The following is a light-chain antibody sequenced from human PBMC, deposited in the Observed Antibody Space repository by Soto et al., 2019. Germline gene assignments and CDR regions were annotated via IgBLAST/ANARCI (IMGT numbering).Light chain of an antibody. CDR3: QQRSNWQVT. CDR2: DAS. J-gene: IGKJ5*01. V-gene: IGKV3D-11*02. CDR1: QSVNSSY. Sequence: MVLTQSPSTLSLSPGERVTLSCRASQSVNSSYLAWYQHKPGQAPRLLIYDASNRATGIPARFSGSGSGTDFTLTISSLEPEDFAVYYCQQRSNWQVTFGQGTRLEIK.